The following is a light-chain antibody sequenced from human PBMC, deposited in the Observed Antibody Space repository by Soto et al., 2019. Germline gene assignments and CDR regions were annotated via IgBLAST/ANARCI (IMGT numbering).Light chain of an antibody. CDR1: QSVSSSY. CDR2: DAS. J-gene: IGKJ2*01. CDR3: QQYDIWPPYT. Sequence: EIVLTQSPGNMSMSPGERTTLSCRASQSVSSSYLAWYQQRPGQAPRLLIYDASTRATGIPPRFSGGGSGTEFTVTISSLQSEDFAIYYCQQYDIWPPYTFGQGTKVDIK. V-gene: IGKV3-15*01.